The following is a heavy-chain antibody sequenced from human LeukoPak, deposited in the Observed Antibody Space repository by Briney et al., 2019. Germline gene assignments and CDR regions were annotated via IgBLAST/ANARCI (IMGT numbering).Heavy chain of an antibody. CDR1: GGSISSGGYS. J-gene: IGHJ4*02. Sequence: SETLSLTCAVSGGSISSGGYSWSWIRQPPGKGLEWIGYIYRSGSTYYNPSLRSRVTISVDRSKNQFSLKLSSVTAADTAVYYCARVRGCSGGSCFPPGYFDYWGQGTLVTVSS. CDR2: IYRSGST. CDR3: ARVRGCSGGSCFPPGYFDY. V-gene: IGHV4-30-2*01. D-gene: IGHD2-15*01.